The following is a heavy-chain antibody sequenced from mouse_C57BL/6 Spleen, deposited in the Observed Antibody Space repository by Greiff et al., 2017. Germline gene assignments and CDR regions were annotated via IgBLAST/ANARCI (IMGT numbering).Heavy chain of an antibody. V-gene: IGHV1-85*01. J-gene: IGHJ4*01. CDR2: IYPRDGST. D-gene: IGHD2-3*01. CDR3: ARSDGYYDNYAMDY. CDR1: GYTFTSYD. Sequence: VQLQESGPELVKPGASVKLSCKASGYTFTSYDINWVKQRPGQGLEWIGWIYPRDGSTKYNAKFKGKATLTVDTSSSTAYMELHSLTSEDSAVYFCARSDGYYDNYAMDYWGQGTSVTVSS.